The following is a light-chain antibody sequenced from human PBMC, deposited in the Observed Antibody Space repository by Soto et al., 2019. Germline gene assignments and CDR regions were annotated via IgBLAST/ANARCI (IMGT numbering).Light chain of an antibody. CDR3: QQLNSYPLT. CDR2: AAS. Sequence: DIQLTQSPSFLSASVGDKVTITCRASQAISSSLAWYQQNPGKAPKLLIYAASTLQSGVPSRFSGSGSGTEFTLTISSLQPEDFATYYCQQLNSYPLTFGGGXKVXX. V-gene: IGKV1-9*01. J-gene: IGKJ4*01. CDR1: QAISSS.